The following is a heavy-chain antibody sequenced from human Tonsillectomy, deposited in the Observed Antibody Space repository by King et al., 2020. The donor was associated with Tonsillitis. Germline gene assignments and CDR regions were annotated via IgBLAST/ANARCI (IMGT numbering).Heavy chain of an antibody. Sequence: VQLVESGGGLVKPGGSLRLSCAASGFTFSSYSMNWVRQAPGKGLEWVSSISSSSSYIYYAESVKGRFTISRDNAKNSLYLQMNSLRAEDTAVYYCARDGLVIIGYGMDVWGQGTTVTVSS. D-gene: IGHD3/OR15-3a*01. CDR2: ISSSSSYI. CDR3: ARDGLVIIGYGMDV. CDR1: GFTFSSYS. V-gene: IGHV3-21*01. J-gene: IGHJ6*02.